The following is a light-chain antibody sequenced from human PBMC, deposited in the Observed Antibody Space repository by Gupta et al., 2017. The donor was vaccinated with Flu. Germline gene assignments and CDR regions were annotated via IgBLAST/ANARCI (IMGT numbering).Light chain of an antibody. J-gene: IGKJ1*01. Sequence: GDRVTTTCRASQSISSYLNWYQQKPGKAPKLLIYAASSLQSGVPSRFSGSGSGTDFTLTISSLQPEDFATYYCQQSYSTPWTFGQGTKVEIK. V-gene: IGKV1-39*01. CDR2: AAS. CDR1: QSISSY. CDR3: QQSYSTPWT.